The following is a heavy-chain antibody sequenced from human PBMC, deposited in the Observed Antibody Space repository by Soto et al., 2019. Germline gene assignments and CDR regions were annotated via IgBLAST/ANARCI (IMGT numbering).Heavy chain of an antibody. D-gene: IGHD2-21*02. V-gene: IGHV3-30-3*01. CDR2: ISYDGSNK. Sequence: GGSLRLSCAASGFTFSSYAMHWVRQAPGKGLEWVAVISYDGSNKYYADSVKGRFTISRDNSKNTLYLQMNSLRAEDTAVYYCARDHHLGVVTAIPLYYFDYWGQGTLVTVSS. CDR3: ARDHHLGVVTAIPLYYFDY. CDR1: GFTFSSYA. J-gene: IGHJ4*02.